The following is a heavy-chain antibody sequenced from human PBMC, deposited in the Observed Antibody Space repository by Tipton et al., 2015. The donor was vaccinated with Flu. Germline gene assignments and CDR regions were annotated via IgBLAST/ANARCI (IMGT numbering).Heavy chain of an antibody. D-gene: IGHD3-10*01. CDR1: GDSISSDYY. CDR2: MSHSGRT. CDR3: ARLTYYYGSGTSDC. J-gene: IGHJ4*02. V-gene: IGHV4-38-2*01. Sequence: TLPLTCAVSGDSISSDYYWGWIRQPPGKGLEWIGSMSHSGRTYYNPSLKSRVTISADTWKTQFSLKLGSVTAADTAVYYCARLTYYYGSGTSDCWGQGTLLTVSS.